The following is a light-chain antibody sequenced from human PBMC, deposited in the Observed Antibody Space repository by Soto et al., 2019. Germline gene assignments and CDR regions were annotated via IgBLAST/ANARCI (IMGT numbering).Light chain of an antibody. CDR1: QGVSSN. CDR2: GAS. Sequence: EIVMTQSPATLSVSPGERATLSCRASQGVSSNLAWYQQKPGQAPTLLIFGASARATGIPASFSGSGSGTEFTLTISSLQSEDFAVYYCQHYNNWPFTFGQGTRLEIK. V-gene: IGKV3-15*01. J-gene: IGKJ5*01. CDR3: QHYNNWPFT.